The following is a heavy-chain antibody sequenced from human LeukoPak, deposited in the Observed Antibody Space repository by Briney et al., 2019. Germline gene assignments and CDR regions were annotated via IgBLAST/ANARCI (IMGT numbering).Heavy chain of an antibody. D-gene: IGHD3-22*01. CDR2: ISGSGGST. CDR1: GFTFSSYA. J-gene: IGHJ4*02. CDR3: AKVSKGSGYYYGVDY. Sequence: GGSLRLSCAASGFTFSSYAMSWVRQAPGKGLEWVSAISGSGGSTYYADSVKGRFTISRDNSKNTLYLQMNSLRAEDTAVYYCAKVSKGSGYYYGVDYWGQGLVVTVSS. V-gene: IGHV3-23*01.